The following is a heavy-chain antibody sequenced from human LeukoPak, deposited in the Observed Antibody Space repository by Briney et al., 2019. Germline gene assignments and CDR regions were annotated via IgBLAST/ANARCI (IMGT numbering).Heavy chain of an antibody. CDR1: GYTFTGYY. Sequence: ASVKVSCKASGYTFTGYYMHWVRQAPGQGLEWMGWINPNSGGTNYAQKFQGRVTMTRDTSISTAYMELSRLRSDDTAVYYCASDDLGVDIVATRDYWGQGTLVTVSS. D-gene: IGHD5-12*01. V-gene: IGHV1-2*02. CDR2: INPNSGGT. CDR3: ASDDLGVDIVATRDY. J-gene: IGHJ4*02.